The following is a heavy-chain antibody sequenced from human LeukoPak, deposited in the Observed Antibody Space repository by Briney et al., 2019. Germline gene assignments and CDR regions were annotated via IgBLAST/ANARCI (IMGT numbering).Heavy chain of an antibody. J-gene: IGHJ4*02. CDR1: GAFISSNSAA. CDR3: ARGVAGYYDSSGYYYRYFDY. Sequence: SPALSLSCAISGAFISSNSAAGNWIRQSPSRGLEWLGRTYYRANWYNDYAVSVKSRITINPDTSKNQFSLQLNSVTPEDTAVYYCARGVAGYYDSSGYYYRYFDYWGQGTLVTVSS. CDR2: TYYRANWYN. D-gene: IGHD3-22*01. V-gene: IGHV6-1*01.